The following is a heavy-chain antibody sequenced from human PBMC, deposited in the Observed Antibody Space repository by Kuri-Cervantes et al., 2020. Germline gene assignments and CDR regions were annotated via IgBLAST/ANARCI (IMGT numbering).Heavy chain of an antibody. CDR1: RFIFSSYA. D-gene: IGHD6-6*01. V-gene: IGHV3-30-3*01. Sequence: GESLKISCAASRFIFSSYAMHWVRQAPGKGLEWVAVISHDGSNTYYADSVKGRFTISRDNAKNSLYLQMNSLRAEDTAVYYCARDGSIPSSWGQGTLVTVSS. J-gene: IGHJ4*02. CDR2: ISHDGSNT. CDR3: ARDGSIPSS.